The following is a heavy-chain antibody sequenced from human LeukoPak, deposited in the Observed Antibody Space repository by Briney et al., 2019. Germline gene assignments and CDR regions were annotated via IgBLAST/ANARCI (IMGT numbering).Heavy chain of an antibody. D-gene: IGHD3-22*01. Sequence: KPSETLSLTCTVSGGSMSSYYWSWIRQPPGKGLEWIGYIYSSGDTNYNPSLKSRVSISVDTSKNQFSLKLSSVTAADTAVYYCARHPDDYYYDRGAHLDYWGQGTLVTVSS. CDR1: GGSMSSYY. CDR2: IYSSGDT. CDR3: ARHPDDYYYDRGAHLDY. J-gene: IGHJ4*02. V-gene: IGHV4-59*01.